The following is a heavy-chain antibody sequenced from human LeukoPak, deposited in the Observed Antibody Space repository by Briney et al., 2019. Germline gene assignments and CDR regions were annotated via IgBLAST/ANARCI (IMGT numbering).Heavy chain of an antibody. CDR2: IHYSGST. D-gene: IGHD3-3*01. J-gene: IGHJ4*02. Sequence: SETLSLTCAVTGDSINRGAYSWSWIRQPPGKGLDLLGYIHYSGSTYYNPSLKSRVTISLDRPKNQFSLKLTSVTAADTAVYYCGSRRTAMFGVIKGPIDYWGQGTLVTVSS. V-gene: IGHV4-30-2*01. CDR3: GSRRTAMFGVIKGPIDY. CDR1: GDSINRGAYS.